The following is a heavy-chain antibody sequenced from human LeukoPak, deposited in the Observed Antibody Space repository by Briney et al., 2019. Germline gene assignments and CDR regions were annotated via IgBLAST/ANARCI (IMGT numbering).Heavy chain of an antibody. CDR1: GGAFSSYA. J-gene: IGHJ3*02. CDR2: IIPIFGTA. Sequence: SVKVSCKASGGAFSSYAISWVRQAPGQGLEWMGGIIPIFGTANYAQKFQGRVTITADESTSTAYMELSSLRSEDTAVYYCASPSSGYLFGAFDIWSQGTMVTVSS. D-gene: IGHD3-22*01. V-gene: IGHV1-69*13. CDR3: ASPSSGYLFGAFDI.